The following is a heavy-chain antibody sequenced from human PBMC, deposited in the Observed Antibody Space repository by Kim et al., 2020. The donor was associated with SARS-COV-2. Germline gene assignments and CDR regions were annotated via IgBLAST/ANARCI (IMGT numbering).Heavy chain of an antibody. CDR3: ARHLGLLRHGRIDN. CDR1: GGSVSTSGVY. J-gene: IGHJ4*02. CDR2: IYYSGVT. D-gene: IGHD1-7*01. Sequence: SETLSLTCTVSGGSVSTSGVYWAWIRQPPGKGLEWIGSIYYSGVTDYNPSLKSRVAISIDTSKNQFSLDLYSVHAAVTAVYYCARHLGLLRHGRIDNWGQGALVTVSS. V-gene: IGHV4-39*01.